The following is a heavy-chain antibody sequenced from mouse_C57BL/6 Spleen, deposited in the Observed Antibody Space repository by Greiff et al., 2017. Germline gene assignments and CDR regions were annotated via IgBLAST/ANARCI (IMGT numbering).Heavy chain of an antibody. V-gene: IGHV1-69*01. CDR3: AIITTVVAAGDY. CDR2: IDPSDSYT. J-gene: IGHJ2*01. D-gene: IGHD1-1*01. Sequence: VKLQQPGAELVMPGASVKLSCKASGYTFTSYWMHWVKQRPGQGLEWIGEIDPSDSYTNYNQKFKGKSTLTVDKSSSTAYMQLSSLTSEDSAVYYCAIITTVVAAGDYWGQGTTLTVSS. CDR1: GYTFTSYW.